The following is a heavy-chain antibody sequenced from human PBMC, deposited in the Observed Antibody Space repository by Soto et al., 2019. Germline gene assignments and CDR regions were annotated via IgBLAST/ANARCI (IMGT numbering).Heavy chain of an antibody. Sequence: EVQLVESGGGLVEPGGSLRLSCAASGFTFNGAWMNWVRQAPGKGLEWVGRVKSKVDGGSIDYAAPVRGRFTISRDDSRNTVDLQMNSLSAEDSAMYYCSADLPDWGAYAFVYWGQGTLVTVSS. J-gene: IGHJ4*02. CDR1: GFTFNGAW. D-gene: IGHD3-16*01. CDR2: VKSKVDGGSI. CDR3: SADLPDWGAYAFVY. V-gene: IGHV3-15*07.